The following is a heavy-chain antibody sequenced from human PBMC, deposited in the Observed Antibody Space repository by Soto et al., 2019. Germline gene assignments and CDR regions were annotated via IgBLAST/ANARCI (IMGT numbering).Heavy chain of an antibody. CDR1: GGSLSSSSYY. Sequence: SETLSRTCTVSGGSLSSSSYYWGWIRQPPGKGLEWIGSGFYSGSTYYNPSLKSRVTISVDTSKNQFSLKLSSVTAADTAVYYCARTLYTSGWHFDYWGQGTLVTVS. CDR3: ARTLYTSGWHFDY. J-gene: IGHJ4*02. CDR2: GFYSGST. D-gene: IGHD6-19*01. V-gene: IGHV4-39*01.